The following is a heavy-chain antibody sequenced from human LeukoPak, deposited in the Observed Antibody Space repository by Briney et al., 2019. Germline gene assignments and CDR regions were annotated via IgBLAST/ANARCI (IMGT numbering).Heavy chain of an antibody. D-gene: IGHD3-10*01. CDR3: ARGGLWFGEPYYYYMDV. Sequence: ASVKVSCKASGYTFTGYYMHWVRQAPGQGLEWMGWISAYNGNTNYAQKLQGRVTMTTDTSTSTAYMELRSLRSDDTAVYYCARGGLWFGEPYYYYMDVWGKGTTVTVSS. CDR1: GYTFTGYY. V-gene: IGHV1-18*04. J-gene: IGHJ6*03. CDR2: ISAYNGNT.